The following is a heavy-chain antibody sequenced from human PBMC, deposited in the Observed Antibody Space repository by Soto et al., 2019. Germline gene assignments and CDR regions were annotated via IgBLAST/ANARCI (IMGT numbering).Heavy chain of an antibody. Sequence: QITLKESGPTLVKPTQTLTLTCTFSGFSLSTSGVGVGWIRQPPGKALEWIALIYWDDDKRYSPSLKSRLTITKDTSKNHVVLTMTYMDPVDTATYYCAHRVAVVPAAIDWFDPWGQGTLVTVSS. CDR2: IYWDDDK. D-gene: IGHD2-2*01. V-gene: IGHV2-5*02. CDR1: GFSLSTSGVG. J-gene: IGHJ5*02. CDR3: AHRVAVVPAAIDWFDP.